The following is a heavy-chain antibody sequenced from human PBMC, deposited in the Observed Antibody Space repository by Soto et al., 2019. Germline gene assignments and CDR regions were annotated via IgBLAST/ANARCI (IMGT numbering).Heavy chain of an antibody. J-gene: IGHJ5*02. D-gene: IGHD3-22*01. V-gene: IGHV4-59*01. Sequence: PSETLSLTCTVSGGSIISYYWSWIRRPPGKGLEWIGYIYYSGSTNYNPSLKSRVTISVDTSKNQFSLKLSSVTAADTAVYYCAREYYYDSSGYYPPWFDPWGQGTLVTVSS. CDR1: GGSIISYY. CDR3: AREYYYDSSGYYPPWFDP. CDR2: IYYSGST.